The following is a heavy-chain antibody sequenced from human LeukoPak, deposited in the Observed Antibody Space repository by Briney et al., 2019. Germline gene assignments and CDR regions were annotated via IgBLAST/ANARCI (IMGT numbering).Heavy chain of an antibody. J-gene: IGHJ6*03. CDR3: ARAEKPNWGNYYYYCMDV. D-gene: IGHD7-27*01. CDR1: GYTFTSYG. CDR2: ISAYNGNT. V-gene: IGHV1-18*01. Sequence: ASVNVSCKASGYTFTSYGISWVRQAPGQGLEWMGWISAYNGNTNFAQKLQDRVTMTTDTSTSTAYMELRSLRSDDTAVYYCARAEKPNWGNYYYYCMDVWGKGTTVTVSS.